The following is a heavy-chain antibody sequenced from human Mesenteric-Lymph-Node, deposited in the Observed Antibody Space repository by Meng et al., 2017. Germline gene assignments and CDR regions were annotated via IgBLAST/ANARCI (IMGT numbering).Heavy chain of an antibody. D-gene: IGHD2-15*01. CDR2: ISYDGSNQ. CDR1: GFTFSAYA. Sequence: GGSLRLSCATSGFTFSAYAMQWVRQAPGKGLEWVAVISYDGSNQYYADFVKGRFTISRDNSKNTMYLQMNSLRVEDTAIYYCAKDNPMATYLFYSMDVWGQGTTVTVSS. V-gene: IGHV3-30*07. J-gene: IGHJ6*02. CDR3: AKDNPMATYLFYSMDV.